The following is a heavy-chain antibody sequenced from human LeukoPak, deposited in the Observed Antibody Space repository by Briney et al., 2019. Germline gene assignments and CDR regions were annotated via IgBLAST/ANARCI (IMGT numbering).Heavy chain of an antibody. D-gene: IGHD3-10*01. V-gene: IGHV3-30*03. CDR3: ARNYYGSGSYYPLTKYYFDY. CDR2: ISYDGSNK. J-gene: IGHJ4*02. Sequence: GGSLRLSCAASGFTFSTYGMHWVRQAPGKGLEWVAVISYDGSNKYYADSVKGRFTISRDNSKNTLYLQMNGLRSDDTAVYYCARNYYGSGSYYPLTKYYFDYWGQGTLVTVSS. CDR1: GFTFSTYG.